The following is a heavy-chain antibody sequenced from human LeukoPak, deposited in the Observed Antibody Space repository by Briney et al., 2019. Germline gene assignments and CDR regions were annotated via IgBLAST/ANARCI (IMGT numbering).Heavy chain of an antibody. CDR1: GLNVSSNY. J-gene: IGHJ5*02. V-gene: IGHV3-53*01. CDR3: ARDPSSGWYLKGWFDP. CDR2: IYSGVST. Sequence: GGSLRLSCAASGLNVSSNYMSWVRQAPGKGLEWVSVIYSGVSTNYADSVKGRVTISRDNSKNTLYLQMNSLRAEDTAVYYCARDPSSGWYLKGWFDPWGQGTLVTVSS. D-gene: IGHD6-19*01.